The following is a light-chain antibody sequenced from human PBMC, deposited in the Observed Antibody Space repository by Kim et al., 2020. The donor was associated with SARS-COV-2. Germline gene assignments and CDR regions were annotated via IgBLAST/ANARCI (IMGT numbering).Light chain of an antibody. CDR1: QDISDY. J-gene: IGKJ2*01. CDR2: DAS. Sequence: SACVGDRVTITCQASQDISDYLNWYQQKTGKAPKVLIYDASNVKTGVPSRFSGSGSGTDFTFTISSLQPEDVATYYCQQYDSLPYTFGQGTKLEI. V-gene: IGKV1-33*01. CDR3: QQYDSLPYT.